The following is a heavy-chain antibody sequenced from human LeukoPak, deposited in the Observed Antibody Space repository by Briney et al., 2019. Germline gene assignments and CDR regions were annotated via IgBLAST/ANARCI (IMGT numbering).Heavy chain of an antibody. Sequence: SETLSLTCTVSGGSTSTYYWSWIRQPPGKGLEWIGYISYSGSTNYNPSLKSRVTMAVDTSKNQFSLKLSSATAADTAVYYCARVGAYAFDIWGQGTMLSVSS. CDR1: GGSTSTYY. V-gene: IGHV4-59*01. CDR2: ISYSGST. CDR3: ARVGAYAFDI. J-gene: IGHJ3*02.